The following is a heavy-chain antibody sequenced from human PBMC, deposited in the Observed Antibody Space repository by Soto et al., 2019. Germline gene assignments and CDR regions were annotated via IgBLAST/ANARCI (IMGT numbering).Heavy chain of an antibody. CDR1: GGSFSGYY. CDR3: ARSTGTTPYNWFDP. J-gene: IGHJ5*02. CDR2: INHSGST. V-gene: IGHV4-34*01. D-gene: IGHD1-7*01. Sequence: SETLSLTCAVYGGSFSGYYWSWIRQPPGKGLEWIGEINHSGSTNYNPSLKSRVTISVDTSKNQFSLKLSSVTAADTAVYYCARSTGTTPYNWFDPWGQGTLVTVSS.